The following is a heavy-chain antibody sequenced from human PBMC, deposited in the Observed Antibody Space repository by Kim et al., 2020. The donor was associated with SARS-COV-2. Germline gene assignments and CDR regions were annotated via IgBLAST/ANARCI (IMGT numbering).Heavy chain of an antibody. V-gene: IGHV1-18*01. D-gene: IGHD4-17*01. Sequence: ASVKVSCKASGYTFTSYGISWVRQAPGQGLEWMGWISAYNGNTNYAQKLQGRVTMTTDTSTSTAYMELRSLRSDDTAVYYCARGDYGPLGKNWFDPWGQGTLVTVSS. J-gene: IGHJ5*02. CDR2: ISAYNGNT. CDR3: ARGDYGPLGKNWFDP. CDR1: GYTFTSYG.